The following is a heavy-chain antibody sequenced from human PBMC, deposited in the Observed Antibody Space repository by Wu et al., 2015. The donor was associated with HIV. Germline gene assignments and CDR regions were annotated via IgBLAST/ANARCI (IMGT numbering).Heavy chain of an antibody. D-gene: IGHD3-10*01. V-gene: IGHV1-18*01. CDR3: VKARGSGAYHFFYLDV. J-gene: IGHJ6*03. Sequence: QLEQPGVEVQKPGAALKVSCKASGYAFSRHGISWVRQAPGQGHEWVGWISAGNGDTTYAQKFQGRVTLTRDISATTVFLEFGSLHSDDRAVYYCVKARGSGAYHFFYLDVWGEGTSVSVSS. CDR2: ISAGNGDT. CDR1: GYAFSRHG.